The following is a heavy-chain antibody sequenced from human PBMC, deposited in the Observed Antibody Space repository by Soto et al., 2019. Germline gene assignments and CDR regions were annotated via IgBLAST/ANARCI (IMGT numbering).Heavy chain of an antibody. CDR1: GYTLTELS. Sequence: GASVKVSCKVSGYTLTELSMHWVRQAPGKGLEWMGGFDPEDGETIYAQKFQGRVTMTEDTSTDTAYMELSSLRSEDTAVYYCATGYCSSTSCLDAFDIWGQGTMVTVSS. D-gene: IGHD2-2*01. CDR2: FDPEDGET. V-gene: IGHV1-24*01. CDR3: ATGYCSSTSCLDAFDI. J-gene: IGHJ3*02.